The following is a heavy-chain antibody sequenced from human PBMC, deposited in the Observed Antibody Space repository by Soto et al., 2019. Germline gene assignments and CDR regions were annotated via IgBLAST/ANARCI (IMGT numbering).Heavy chain of an antibody. V-gene: IGHV4-39*01. CDR2: IYSTGNT. J-gene: IGHJ6*02. CDR3: RRSSRYSTDV. CDR1: GDSIRSSSY. D-gene: IGHD6-13*01. Sequence: QLQLQESGSGLVKPSQTLSLTCAVSGDSIRSSSYWGWIRQPPGKGLEWIGSIYSTGNTYYNPSLNSQVTISVDTSKNQFSLNVISVTAADTAVYYCRRSSRYSTDVWGQGTTVTVSS.